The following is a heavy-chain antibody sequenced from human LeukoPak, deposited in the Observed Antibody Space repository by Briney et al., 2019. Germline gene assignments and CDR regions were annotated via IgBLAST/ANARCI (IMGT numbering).Heavy chain of an antibody. Sequence: SETLSLTCSVSGGSISSYYWSWIRQPPGKGLEWIGYIYYSGSTNYNPSLKSRVTISVDTSKNQFSLKLNSVTAADTAVYYCARFDGFLSNFDYWGQGTLVTVSS. D-gene: IGHD3/OR15-3a*01. CDR3: ARFDGFLSNFDY. CDR2: IYYSGST. J-gene: IGHJ4*02. CDR1: GGSISSYY. V-gene: IGHV4-59*01.